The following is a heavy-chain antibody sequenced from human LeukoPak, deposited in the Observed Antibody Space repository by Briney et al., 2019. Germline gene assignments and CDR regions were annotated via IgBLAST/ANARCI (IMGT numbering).Heavy chain of an antibody. CDR3: ARGGDILTGYHYGMDV. CDR2: INSDGSST. J-gene: IGHJ6*02. V-gene: IGHV3-74*01. D-gene: IGHD3-9*01. Sequence: PGGSLRLSCAASGFTFSSYWMHWVRQAPGKGLVWVSRINSDGSSTSYADSVKGRFTISRDNAKNTLYLQMNSLRAEDTAVYYCARGGDILTGYHYGMDVWGQGTTVTVSS. CDR1: GFTFSSYW.